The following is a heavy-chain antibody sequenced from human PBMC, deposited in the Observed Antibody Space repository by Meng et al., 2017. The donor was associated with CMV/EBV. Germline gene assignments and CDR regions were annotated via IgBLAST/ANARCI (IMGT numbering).Heavy chain of an antibody. D-gene: IGHD3-10*01. V-gene: IGHV3-7*01. CDR3: ARLFTDAFDI. CDR1: GFTFSSYW. CDR2: IKQDGSEK. J-gene: IGHJ3*02. Sequence: GESLKISCAAPGFTFSSYWMSWVRQAPGKGLEWVANIKQDGSEKYYVDSVKGRFTISGDNAKNSLYLQMNSLRAEDTAVYYCARLFTDAFDIWGQGTMVTVSS.